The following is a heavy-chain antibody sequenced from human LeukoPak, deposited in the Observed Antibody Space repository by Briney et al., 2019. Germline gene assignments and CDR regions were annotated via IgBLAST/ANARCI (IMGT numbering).Heavy chain of an antibody. CDR1: GFTFSSYS. Sequence: GGSLRLSCAASGFTFSSYSMTWVRQAPGKGLEWVSSISSSSSYIYCADSVKGRFTISRDNAKNSLYLQMNSLRAEDTAVYYCATYKTKYASYGMDVWGQGTTVTVSS. CDR2: ISSSSSYI. CDR3: ATYKTKYASYGMDV. D-gene: IGHD1-1*01. J-gene: IGHJ6*02. V-gene: IGHV3-21*01.